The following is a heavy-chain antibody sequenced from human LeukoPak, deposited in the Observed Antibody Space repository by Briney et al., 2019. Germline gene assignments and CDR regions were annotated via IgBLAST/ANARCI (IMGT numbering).Heavy chain of an antibody. Sequence: GGSLRLSCAASGFTFSSYAMRWVRQAPGKGLEWVSAITGSGDSTYYADSVKGRFTISRDNSKNTLYLQMNSLRAEDTAVYYCARSDAGITATPSWFDPWGQGTLVTVSS. CDR3: ARSDAGITATPSWFDP. D-gene: IGHD1-20*01. V-gene: IGHV3-23*01. J-gene: IGHJ5*02. CDR2: ITGSGDST. CDR1: GFTFSSYA.